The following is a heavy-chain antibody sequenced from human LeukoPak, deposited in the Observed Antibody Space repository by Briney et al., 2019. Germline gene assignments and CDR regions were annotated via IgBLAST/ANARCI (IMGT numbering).Heavy chain of an antibody. CDR3: AGRYCSRGTCYRNDAFDI. D-gene: IGHD2-15*01. J-gene: IGHJ3*02. CDR1: GGFISSSSYY. CDR2: IYHTGGT. V-gene: IGHV4-39*07. Sequence: SETLSLTCTVSGGFISSSSYYWGWIRQPPGKGLEWLGSIYHTGGTYYNPSLKSRVTIPVDTSKNQLSLKLSSVTAADTAVYYCAGRYCSRGTCYRNDAFDIWGQGTVVTVSS.